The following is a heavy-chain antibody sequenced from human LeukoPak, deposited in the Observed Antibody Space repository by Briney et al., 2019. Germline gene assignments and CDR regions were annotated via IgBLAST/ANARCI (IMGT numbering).Heavy chain of an antibody. CDR3: ATSYYDSTLWD. D-gene: IGHD3-22*01. CDR2: IYSGGST. V-gene: IGHV3-53*01. Sequence: GGSLRLSCAASGFTVSSNYMSWVRQAPGKGLEWVSVIYSGGSTYYADSVKGRFTISRDNSKNTPYLQMNSLRAEDTAVYYCATSYYDSTLWDWGQGTLVTVSS. J-gene: IGHJ4*02. CDR1: GFTVSSNY.